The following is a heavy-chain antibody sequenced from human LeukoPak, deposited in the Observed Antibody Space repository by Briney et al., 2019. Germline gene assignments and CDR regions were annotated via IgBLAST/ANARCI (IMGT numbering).Heavy chain of an antibody. CDR2: FDPEDGET. CDR3: ATTVTTRWFDP. V-gene: IGHV1-24*01. D-gene: IGHD4-17*01. CDR1: GYTPTELS. J-gene: IGHJ5*02. Sequence: ASVKASSQVYGYTPTELSMHWVRHAPRKVLEWMGGFDPEDGETIYAQEFQGRVTMSGDTSTDTAYMELNSLRSEDTAVYYCATTVTTRWFDPWGQGTLVTVSS.